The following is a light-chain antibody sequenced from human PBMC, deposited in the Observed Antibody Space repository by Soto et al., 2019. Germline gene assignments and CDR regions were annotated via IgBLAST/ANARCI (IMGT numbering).Light chain of an antibody. CDR1: SSDVGGYNY. V-gene: IGLV2-14*03. J-gene: IGLJ2*01. CDR2: NVN. Sequence: QSVLAQPASLSGSPGQSLTISCTGTSSDVGGYNYVSWYHQLPGKVPKLIIYNVNNRPSGVSSRFSGSKSGNTASLTISGLQTEDEGDYYCSSNRLGSTVIFGGGTKLTVL. CDR3: SSNRLGSTVI.